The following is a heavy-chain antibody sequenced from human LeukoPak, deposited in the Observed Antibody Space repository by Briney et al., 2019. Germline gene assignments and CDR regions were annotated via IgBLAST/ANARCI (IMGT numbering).Heavy chain of an antibody. CDR2: INPNSGGT. J-gene: IGHJ6*03. D-gene: IGHD2-2*01. V-gene: IGHV1-2*02. CDR3: AREYQLPPGRYYYYYMDV. CDR1: GYTFTGYY. Sequence: GASVKVSCKASGYTFTGYYMHWVRQAPGQGLEWMGWINPNSGGTNYAQKFQGRVTMTRDTSISTAYMELSRLRSDDTAVYYCAREYQLPPGRYYYYYMDVWGKGTTVTVSS.